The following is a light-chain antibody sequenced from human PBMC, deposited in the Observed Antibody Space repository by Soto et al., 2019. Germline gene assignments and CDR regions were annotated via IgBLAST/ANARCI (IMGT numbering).Light chain of an antibody. CDR2: SSS. J-gene: IGKJ4*01. CDR3: QQTFGMPPS. V-gene: IGKV1-39*01. CDR1: HSVSNY. Sequence: DILMTQSPSSLSSSVGGRVTVTCRASHSVSNYVNWYQQKPGKAPKVLISSSSNLQSGVPSRFSGSRSGTDFTLTISSLQPEDFATYGCQQTFGMPPSFGGGTKVEVK.